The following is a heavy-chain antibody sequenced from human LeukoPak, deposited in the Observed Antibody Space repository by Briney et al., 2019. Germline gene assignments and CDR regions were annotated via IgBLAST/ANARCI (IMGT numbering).Heavy chain of an antibody. V-gene: IGHV3-33*01. CDR3: ARDRDTAMVTPYYYGMDV. J-gene: IGHJ6*02. D-gene: IGHD5-18*01. CDR1: GFTFSSYG. CDR2: IWYAGSNK. Sequence: GWSLRLSCAASGFTFSSYGMHWVRQAPGKGLEWVTVIWYAGSNKYYADSVKGRFTISRDNSKNTLYLQMNSLRAEDTAVYYCARDRDTAMVTPYYYGMDVWGQGTTVTVSS.